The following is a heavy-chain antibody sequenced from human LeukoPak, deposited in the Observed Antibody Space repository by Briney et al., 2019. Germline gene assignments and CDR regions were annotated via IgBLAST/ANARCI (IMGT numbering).Heavy chain of an antibody. CDR1: GYSVSSGYY. CDR3: ARGSGTYYFYGMDV. CDR2: MYHSGDT. V-gene: IGHV4-38-2*02. D-gene: IGHD1-26*01. J-gene: IGHJ6*02. Sequence: SETLSLTCTVSGYSVSSGYYWGWIRQPPGKGLEWIGNMYHSGDTYYNPSLKSRVNISVDRSKNQFSLNLSSVTAADTAVYYCARGSGTYYFYGMDVWGQGTTVTVSS.